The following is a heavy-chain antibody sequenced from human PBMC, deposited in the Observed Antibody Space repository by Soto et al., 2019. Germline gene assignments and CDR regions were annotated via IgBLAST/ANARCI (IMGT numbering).Heavy chain of an antibody. J-gene: IGHJ4*02. D-gene: IGHD6-6*01. V-gene: IGHV1-46*01. CDR1: GYTFTSYY. Sequence: GASVKVSCKAFGYTFTSYYMHWVRQAPGQGLEWMGIINPSGGSTSYAQKFQGRVTMTRDTSTSTVYMELSSLRSEDTAVYYCARDSSDSSSSEPFDYWGQGTLVTVSS. CDR3: ARDSSDSSSSEPFDY. CDR2: INPSGGST.